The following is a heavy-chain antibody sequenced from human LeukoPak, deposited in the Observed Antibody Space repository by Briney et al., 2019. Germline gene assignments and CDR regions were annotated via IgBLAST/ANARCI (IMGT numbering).Heavy chain of an antibody. CDR3: ARDWWTGYYKGNDAFDI. CDR1: GGSISSYY. J-gene: IGHJ3*02. CDR2: IYTSGST. D-gene: IGHD3/OR15-3a*01. V-gene: IGHV4-4*07. Sequence: SETLSLTCTVSGGSISSYYWSWIRQPAGKGLERIGRIYTSGSTNYNPSLKSRVTMSVDTSKNQFSLKLSSVTAADTAVYYCARDWWTGYYKGNDAFDIWGQGTMVTVSS.